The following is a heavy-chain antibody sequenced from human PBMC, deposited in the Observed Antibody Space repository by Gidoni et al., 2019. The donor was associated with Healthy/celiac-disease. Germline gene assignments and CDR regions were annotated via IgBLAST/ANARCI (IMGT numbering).Heavy chain of an antibody. J-gene: IGHJ5*02. D-gene: IGHD3-10*01. CDR3: ARVLGYYYGSGSYPLGDWFDP. Sequence: QVQLQESGPGLVKPSGTLSLTCAVPGGSISSSNWWSWVRQPPGKGLEWIGEIYHSGSTNYNPSLKSRVTISVDKSKNQFSLKLSSVTAADTAVYYCARVLGYYYGSGSYPLGDWFDPWGQGTLVTVSS. CDR1: GGSISSSNW. V-gene: IGHV4-4*02. CDR2: IYHSGST.